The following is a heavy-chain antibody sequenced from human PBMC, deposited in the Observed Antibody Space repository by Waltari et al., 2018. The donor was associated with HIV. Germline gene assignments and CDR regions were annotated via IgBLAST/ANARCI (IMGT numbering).Heavy chain of an antibody. J-gene: IGHJ4*02. CDR1: GGSISSSSYY. V-gene: IGHV4-39*01. CDR3: ASSGGSYVNLDY. D-gene: IGHD1-26*01. Sequence: QLQLQESGPGLVKPSETLSLTCTVSGGSISSSSYYWAWIRQPPGKGLEWIGSIYYSGSTYYNPSLKSRVTISVDTSKNQFSLKLSSVTAADTAVYYCASSGGSYVNLDYWGQGTLVTVSS. CDR2: IYYSGST.